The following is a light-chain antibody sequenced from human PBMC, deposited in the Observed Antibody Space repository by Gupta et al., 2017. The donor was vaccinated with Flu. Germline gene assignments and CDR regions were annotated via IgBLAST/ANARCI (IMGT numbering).Light chain of an antibody. Sequence: SYDLTQPPSVSVSPGQTASITCSGDKLGDKYVSWYQQKPGQSPVLVIYQDDRRPSGTPERFSGSNSGNTATLTISGTQAMDEAYYYCQAWDTTLSIFGGGTKLTVL. CDR2: QDD. CDR1: KLGDKY. CDR3: QAWDTTLSI. J-gene: IGLJ2*01. V-gene: IGLV3-1*01.